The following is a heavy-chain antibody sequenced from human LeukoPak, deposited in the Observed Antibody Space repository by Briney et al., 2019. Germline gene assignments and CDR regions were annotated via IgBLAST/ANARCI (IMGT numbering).Heavy chain of an antibody. Sequence: SETLSLTCTVSGGSISSYYWSWIRQPPRKGLEWIGYIYYSGSTNYNPSLKSRVTISVDTSKTQFSLKLSSATAADTAAYYCAGVRYSSSWALFDYWGQGTLVTVSS. J-gene: IGHJ4*02. V-gene: IGHV4-59*01. CDR3: AGVRYSSSWALFDY. D-gene: IGHD6-13*01. CDR1: GGSISSYY. CDR2: IYYSGST.